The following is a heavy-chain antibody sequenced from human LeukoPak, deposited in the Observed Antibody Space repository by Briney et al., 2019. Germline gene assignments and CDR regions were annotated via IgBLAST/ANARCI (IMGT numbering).Heavy chain of an antibody. CDR1: GFTVSSNY. Sequence: PGGSLRLSCAASGFTVSSNYMSWVRQAPGKGLEWVSVIYSGGSTYYADSVKGRFTISRDNSKNTLYLQMNSLRAEDTAVYYCARFSRRHSYGSTRGIDYWGQGTLVTVSS. V-gene: IGHV3-66*01. D-gene: IGHD5-18*01. J-gene: IGHJ4*02. CDR3: ARFSRRHSYGSTRGIDY. CDR2: IYSGGST.